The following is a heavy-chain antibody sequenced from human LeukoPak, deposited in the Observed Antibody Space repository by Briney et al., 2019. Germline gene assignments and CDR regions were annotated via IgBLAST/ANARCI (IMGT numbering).Heavy chain of an antibody. CDR3: ARDLRQYSSSWYVIDY. CDR2: ISGSGGST. D-gene: IGHD6-13*01. J-gene: IGHJ4*02. V-gene: IGHV3-23*01. CDR1: GFTFSSYA. Sequence: PGGSLRLSCAASGFTFSSYAMSWVRQAPGKGLEWVSAISGSGGSTYYADSVKGRFTISRDNSKNTLYLQINSLRAEDTAVYYCARDLRQYSSSWYVIDYWGQGTLVTVSS.